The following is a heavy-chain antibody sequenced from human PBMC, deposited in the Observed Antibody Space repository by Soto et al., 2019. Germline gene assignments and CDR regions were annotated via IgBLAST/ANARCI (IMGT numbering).Heavy chain of an antibody. Sequence: GGSLRLSCAGSGFTFSTYGLHWVRQPPGKGLEWVAFVSFDGSEKYYAESVKGRFTISRDNPRNTLFLQLTSLRTEDTAVYFCAKDPIPAVNRGSRFDSWGRGXLVTVYS. CDR1: GFTFSTYG. CDR3: AKDPIPAVNRGSRFDS. V-gene: IGHV3-30*02. D-gene: IGHD2-2*01. CDR2: VSFDGSEK. J-gene: IGHJ5*01.